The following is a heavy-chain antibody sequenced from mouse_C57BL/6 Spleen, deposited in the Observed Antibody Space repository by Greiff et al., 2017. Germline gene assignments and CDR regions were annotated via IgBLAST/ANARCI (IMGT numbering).Heavy chain of an antibody. D-gene: IGHD3-2*01. CDR1: GYTFTSYW. J-gene: IGHJ1*03. CDR3: ARRQRYFDV. CDR2: IDPSDSYT. V-gene: IGHV1-50*01. Sequence: QVHVKQPGAELVKPGASVKLSCKASGYTFTSYWMQWVKQRPGQGLEWIGEIDPSDSYTNYNQKFKGKATLTVDTSSSTAYMQLSSLTSEDSAVYYCARRQRYFDVWGTGTTVTVSS.